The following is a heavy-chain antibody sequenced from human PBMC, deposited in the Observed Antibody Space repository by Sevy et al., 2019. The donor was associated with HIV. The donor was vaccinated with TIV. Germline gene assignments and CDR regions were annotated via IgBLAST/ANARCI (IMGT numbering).Heavy chain of an antibody. D-gene: IGHD4-17*01. J-gene: IGHJ4*02. CDR3: ARTDYSDYLQFFDY. CDR1: GFTFSSYA. CDR2: ISYDGSNK. V-gene: IGHV3-30-3*01. Sequence: GGSLRLSCAASGFTFSSYAMHWVRQAPGKGLEWVAVISYDGSNKYYADSVKGRFTISRDNSKNTLYLQMNSLRAEDTAVYYCARTDYSDYLQFFDYWGQGTLVTVSS.